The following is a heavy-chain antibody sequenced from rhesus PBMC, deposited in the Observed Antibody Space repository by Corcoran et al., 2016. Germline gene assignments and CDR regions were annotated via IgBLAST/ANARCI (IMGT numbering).Heavy chain of an antibody. Sequence: QVKLQGSGPGLWTPPETLSLTSPVSGNSTTSNYWTGVGNPPGRGLEWIGYIFGSSGSTYYNPSLKSRVTISTDTSKNQFSLKLSSVTAADTAVYYCVSHRSSGWSWRFDVWGPGVLVTVSS. CDR3: VSHRSSGWSWRFDV. V-gene: IGHV4-165*01. CDR1: GNSTTSNY. D-gene: IGHD6S26*01. J-gene: IGHJ5-1*01. CDR2: IFGSSGST.